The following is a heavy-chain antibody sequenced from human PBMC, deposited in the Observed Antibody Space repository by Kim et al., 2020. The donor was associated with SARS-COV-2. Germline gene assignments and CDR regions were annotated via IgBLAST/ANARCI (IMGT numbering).Heavy chain of an antibody. J-gene: IGHJ3*02. D-gene: IGHD1-1*01. Sequence: DPGRGRFIISRDNSKNTLYWQMNSLRAEDTAVYYCAKGRTTTSYKDFDIWGQGTMVTVSS. CDR3: AKGRTTTSYKDFDI. V-gene: IGHV3-23*01.